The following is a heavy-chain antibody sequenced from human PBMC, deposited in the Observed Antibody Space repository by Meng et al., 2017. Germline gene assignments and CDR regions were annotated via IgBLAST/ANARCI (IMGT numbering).Heavy chain of an antibody. D-gene: IGHD1-26*01. V-gene: IGHV6-1*01. CDR1: GDSVSSNSAA. CDR2: AYYRSKWYH. CDR3: ARGSYSFDS. Sequence: QIQLPQPGPGLVKPSHTLSLICAISGDSVSSNSAAWNWIRQSPSRGLEWLGRAYYRSKWYHDYAESVKSRISIDPDTSKNQFSLQLRSVTPEDSAVYYCARGSYSFDSWGQRTLVTVSS. J-gene: IGHJ4*02.